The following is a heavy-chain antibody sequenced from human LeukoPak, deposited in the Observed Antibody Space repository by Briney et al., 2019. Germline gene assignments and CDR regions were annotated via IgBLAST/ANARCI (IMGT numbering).Heavy chain of an antibody. D-gene: IGHD4-17*01. V-gene: IGHV3-20*04. CDR3: ASSPDDYGDYGLGDY. CDR1: GFTFDDYG. CDR2: INWNGGST. J-gene: IGHJ4*02. Sequence: PGGSLRLSCAASGFTFDDYGMSWVRQAPGKGLEWVSGINWNGGSTGYADSVKGRFTISRDNAKNSLYLQMNSLRAEDTALYYCASSPDDYGDYGLGDYWGQGTLVTVSS.